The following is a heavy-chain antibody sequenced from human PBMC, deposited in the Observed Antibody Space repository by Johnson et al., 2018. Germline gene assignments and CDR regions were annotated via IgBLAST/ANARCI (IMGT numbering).Heavy chain of an antibody. J-gene: IGHJ1*01. CDR3: AKGPSGNSIRGEYFHQ. CDR1: GFIFLSYT. D-gene: IGHD4-23*01. V-gene: IGHV3-23*04. CDR2: ISGSGGSP. Sequence: EVQLVESGGGFVQPGGSLRLSCSASGFIFLSYTMSWVRQAPGKGLEWVSSISGSGGSPYYADSVKGRFSISRDNSKNTLYLQINRPRADDTGVYYCAKGPSGNSIRGEYFHQWGQGTLVTVSS.